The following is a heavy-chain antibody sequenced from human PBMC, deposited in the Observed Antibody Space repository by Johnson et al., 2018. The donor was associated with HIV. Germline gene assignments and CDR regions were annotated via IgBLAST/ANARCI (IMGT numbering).Heavy chain of an antibody. J-gene: IGHJ3*02. CDR1: GFTFSSYT. CDR3: TYSSAWSPGAFDI. D-gene: IGHD6-19*01. V-gene: IGHV3-30-3*01. CDR2: ISYDGSNK. Sequence: QVQLVESGGGVVQPGRSLRLSCAASGFTFSSYTMHWVRQAPGKGLEWVAVISYDGSNKYYADSVKGRFTISRDNSKNTLYLQMNSRRAEDTAVFYCTYSSAWSPGAFDIWGQGTTVTVSS.